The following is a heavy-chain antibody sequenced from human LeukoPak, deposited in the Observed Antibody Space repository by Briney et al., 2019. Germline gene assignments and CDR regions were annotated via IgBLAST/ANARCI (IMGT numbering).Heavy chain of an antibody. CDR2: INHSGST. CDR1: GGSFSGYY. J-gene: IGHJ4*02. V-gene: IGHV4-34*01. Sequence: PSETLSLTCAVYGGSFSGYYWSWIRQPPGKGLEWIGEINHSGSTNYSPSLKSRVTISVDTSKNQFSLKLSSVTAADTAVYYCARHRGTYYYDSSGYSFDYWGQGTLVTVSS. CDR3: ARHRGTYYYDSSGYSFDY. D-gene: IGHD3-22*01.